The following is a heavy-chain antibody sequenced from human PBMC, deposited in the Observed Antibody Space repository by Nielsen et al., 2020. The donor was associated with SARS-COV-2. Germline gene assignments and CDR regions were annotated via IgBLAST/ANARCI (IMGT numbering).Heavy chain of an antibody. CDR2: IIPIFGTA. D-gene: IGHD3-22*01. V-gene: IGHV1-69*06. CDR1: GYTFTSYA. CDR3: ARNSPYDSSGSHFDY. J-gene: IGHJ4*02. Sequence: SVKVSCKASGYTFTSYAMNWVRQAPGQGLEWMGGIIPIFGTANYAQKFQGRVTITADKSTSTAYMELSSLRSEDTAVYYCARNSPYDSSGSHFDYWGQGTLVTVSS.